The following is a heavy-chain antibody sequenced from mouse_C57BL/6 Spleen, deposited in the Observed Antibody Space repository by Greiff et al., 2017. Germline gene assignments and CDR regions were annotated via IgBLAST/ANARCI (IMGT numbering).Heavy chain of an antibody. CDR2: IDPNSGGT. CDR1: GYTFTSYW. V-gene: IGHV1-72*01. Sequence: QVQLKQPGAELVKPGASVKLSCKASGYTFTSYWMHWVKQRPGRGLEWIGRIDPNSGGTKYNDKFKSKATLTVDKPSSTAYMQLSSLTSEDSAVYYCARRGDYGSSYEYFDVWGTGTTVTVSS. D-gene: IGHD1-1*01. J-gene: IGHJ1*03. CDR3: ARRGDYGSSYEYFDV.